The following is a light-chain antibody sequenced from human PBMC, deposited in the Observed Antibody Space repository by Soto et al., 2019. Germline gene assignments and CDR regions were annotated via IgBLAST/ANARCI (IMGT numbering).Light chain of an antibody. Sequence: DVQMTQSPSTLSASVGDRVTITCRASQSISSWLAWYQQEPGKAPKLLLSEASTLEGGVPSRFSGSGSGTEFAPTVSSLQPDDFASYDCQQYSSYPWTFGQGTKVEIK. J-gene: IGKJ1*01. CDR1: QSISSW. V-gene: IGKV1-5*03. CDR3: QQYSSYPWT. CDR2: EAS.